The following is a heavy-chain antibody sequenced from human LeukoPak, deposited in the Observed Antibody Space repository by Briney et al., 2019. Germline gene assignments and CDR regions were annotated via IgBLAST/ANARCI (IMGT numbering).Heavy chain of an antibody. CDR3: ARRNPMTQDAFDI. Sequence: GESLKISCKAFGDKSNNYWVVWVRQMPGKGLEWMGVTYLDDSETKYSPSFQGQVTISADKSISTAFLRWNSLKASDTAMYYCARRNPMTQDAFDIWGQGTMVTVS. CDR1: GDKSNNYW. V-gene: IGHV5-51*01. D-gene: IGHD2-21*02. CDR2: TYLDDSET. J-gene: IGHJ3*02.